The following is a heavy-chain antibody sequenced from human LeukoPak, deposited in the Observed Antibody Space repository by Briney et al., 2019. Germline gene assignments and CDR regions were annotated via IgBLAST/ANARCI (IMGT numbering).Heavy chain of an antibody. CDR2: ISAYNGNT. D-gene: IGHD4-17*01. CDR1: GYTFTSYG. J-gene: IGHJ4*02. Sequence: GASVKVSYKASGYTFTSYGISWVRQAPGQGLEWMGWISAYNGNTNYAQKLQGRVTMTTDTSTSTAYMELRSLRSDDTAVYYCARVPRTGEMTTVTTETRYWGQGTLVTVSS. V-gene: IGHV1-18*01. CDR3: ARVPRTGEMTTVTTETRY.